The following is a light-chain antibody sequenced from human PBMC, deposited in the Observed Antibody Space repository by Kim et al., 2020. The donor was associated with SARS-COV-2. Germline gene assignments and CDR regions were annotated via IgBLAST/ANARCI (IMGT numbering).Light chain of an antibody. J-gene: IGKJ4*01. CDR3: QQSYTTPLT. Sequence: ASVGDRVTITCRASQRIISYLNWYQQKPGKAPILLIYAASSLQSGVPSRFSGSGSGTDFTLTISSLQPEDFATYYCQQSYTTPLTFGGGTKVDIK. CDR1: QRIISY. CDR2: AAS. V-gene: IGKV1-39*01.